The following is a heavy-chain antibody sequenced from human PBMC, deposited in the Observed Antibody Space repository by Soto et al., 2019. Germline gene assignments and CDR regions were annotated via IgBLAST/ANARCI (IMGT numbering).Heavy chain of an antibody. CDR2: INPNSGGT. J-gene: IGHJ1*01. Sequence: ASVKVSCKASGYTFTGYYMHWVRQAPGQGLEWMGWINPNSGGTNYAQKFQGRVTMTRDTSISTAYMELSRLRSDDTAVYYCARVILNRYSSGRSTGLGYSGQGTLVTVSS. CDR3: ARVILNRYSSGRSTGLGY. V-gene: IGHV1-2*02. D-gene: IGHD6-19*01. CDR1: GYTFTGYY.